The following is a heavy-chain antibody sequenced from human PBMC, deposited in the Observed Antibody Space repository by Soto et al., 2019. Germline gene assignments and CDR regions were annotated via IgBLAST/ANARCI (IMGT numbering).Heavy chain of an antibody. Sequence: GGSLRLSCSASGFTFSSYAMSWVRQAPGKGLEWVSAISGSGGSTYYADSVKGRFTISRDNSKNTLYLQMNSLRAEDTAVYYCAKAYGSGSYYPPGYWGQGTLVTVSS. D-gene: IGHD3-10*01. V-gene: IGHV3-23*01. CDR2: ISGSGGST. CDR1: GFTFSSYA. CDR3: AKAYGSGSYYPPGY. J-gene: IGHJ4*02.